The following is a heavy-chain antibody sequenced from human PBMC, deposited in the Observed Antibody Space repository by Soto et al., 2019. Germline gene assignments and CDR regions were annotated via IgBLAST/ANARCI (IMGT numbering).Heavy chain of an antibody. CDR1: GGSFSGYY. CDR3: ASSLTVVFDY. CDR2: INHTGST. V-gene: IGHV4-34*01. J-gene: IGHJ4*02. D-gene: IGHD3-22*01. Sequence: QVHLQQWGAGLLKPSETLSLTCAVSGGSFSGYYWSWIRQSPGKGLEWIGEINHTGSTNYNPSLKSRVTISVDTSKNQFSLKLSSLTAADTAVYYCASSLTVVFDYWGQGTLVTVSS.